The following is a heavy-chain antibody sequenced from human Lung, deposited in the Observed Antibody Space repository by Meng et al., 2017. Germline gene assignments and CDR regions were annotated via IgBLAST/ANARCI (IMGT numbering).Heavy chain of an antibody. D-gene: IGHD6-13*01. CDR3: ARSKSIAAAGGY. CDR1: GYTFTNSA. CDR2: INAGNGNT. Sequence: QGQLVQSGADVKQSGASLTVFCKASGYTFTNSAMHWVRQAPGQMIEWMGWINAGNGNTKYSQKFQGRVTITRDTSASTAYMELSSLRSEDTAVYYCARSKSIAAAGGYWGQGTLVTVSS. J-gene: IGHJ4*02. V-gene: IGHV1-3*01.